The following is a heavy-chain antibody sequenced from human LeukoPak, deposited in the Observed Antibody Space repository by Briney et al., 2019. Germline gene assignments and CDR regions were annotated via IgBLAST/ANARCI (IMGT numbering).Heavy chain of an antibody. D-gene: IGHD1-26*01. V-gene: IGHV3-23*01. CDR1: GFTFSSYA. CDR2: ISGSGGST. J-gene: IGHJ3*02. CDR3: AKAYFEWELHAFDI. Sequence: PGGSLRLSCAASGFTFSSYAMSWVRQAPGKGLEWVSGISGSGGSTYYADSVKGRFTISRDNSKNTLYLQMTGLRAEDTAVYYCAKAYFEWELHAFDIWGQGTMVTVSS.